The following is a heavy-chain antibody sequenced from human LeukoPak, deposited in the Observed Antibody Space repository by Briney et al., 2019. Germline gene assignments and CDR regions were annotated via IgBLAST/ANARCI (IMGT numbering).Heavy chain of an antibody. J-gene: IGHJ3*02. Sequence: AGASLRLSCAASGFIFIDYGMSWVRQAPGKGLVWVSRINSDGTSTRYADSVKGRFTISRDNAKNTLYLQMNSLRAEDTAVYYCARDFWGAFDIWGQGTMVTVSS. CDR1: GFIFIDYG. D-gene: IGHD3-16*01. CDR3: ARDFWGAFDI. CDR2: INSDGTST. V-gene: IGHV3-74*01.